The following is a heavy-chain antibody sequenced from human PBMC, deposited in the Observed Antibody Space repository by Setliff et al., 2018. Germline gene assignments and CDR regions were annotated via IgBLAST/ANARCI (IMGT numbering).Heavy chain of an antibody. CDR2: IQTSGTT. J-gene: IGHJ6*03. D-gene: IGHD2-8*01. CDR1: GGSINEANYY. Sequence: PSETLSLTCTVSGGSINEANYYWSWIRQPAGKGLEWIGHIQTSGTTNYNPSLKSRVTISVDTSKNQFSLKLSAVTAADTAVYFCAREDGPNYYYYYMDIWGKGTTVTVS. CDR3: AREDGPNYYYYYMDI. V-gene: IGHV4-61*09.